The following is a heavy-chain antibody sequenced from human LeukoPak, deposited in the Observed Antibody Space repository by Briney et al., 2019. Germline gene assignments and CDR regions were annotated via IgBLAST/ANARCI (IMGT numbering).Heavy chain of an antibody. V-gene: IGHV4-59*08. CDR3: ARAPILYFFDC. CDR1: GGSISSYY. J-gene: IGHJ4*02. CDR2: IYSTGST. Sequence: PSETLSLTCTASGGSISSYYWSWIRQPPGKELEWIGYIYSTGSTSYNPSLNTRVTISIDTSKYQFSLNLNSVTAADTAVYCCARAPILYFFDCWGQGTLVTVSS.